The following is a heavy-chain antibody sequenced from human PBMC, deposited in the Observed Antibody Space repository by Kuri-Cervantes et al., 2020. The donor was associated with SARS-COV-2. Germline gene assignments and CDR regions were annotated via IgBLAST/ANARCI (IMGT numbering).Heavy chain of an antibody. CDR2: INPSGGGT. J-gene: IGHJ4*02. Sequence: ASVKVSCKASGGTFSSYTISWARQAPGQGLEWLGIINPSGGGTSYAQKFQGRVTMTRDTSTSTVYMELSSLRSEDTAVYYCARGRLSSDYFDYWGQGTLVTVSS. V-gene: IGHV1-46*01. CDR1: GGTFSSYT. CDR3: ARGRLSSDYFDY. D-gene: IGHD6-6*01.